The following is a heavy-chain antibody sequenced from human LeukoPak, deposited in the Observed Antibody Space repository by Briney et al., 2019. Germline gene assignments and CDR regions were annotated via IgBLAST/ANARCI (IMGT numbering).Heavy chain of an antibody. V-gene: IGHV4-4*08. CDR1: GGSISSYY. CDR3: ARDTAVGTRYFDY. Sequence: SETLSLTCTVSGGSISSYYWSWIRQAPGKGLEWIGYIYYSGTTKYNPSLMGRVTISVDTSKNQFSLKLSSVTAADTAVYYCARDTAVGTRYFDYWGQGTLVTVSS. CDR2: IYYSGTT. J-gene: IGHJ4*02. D-gene: IGHD5-18*01.